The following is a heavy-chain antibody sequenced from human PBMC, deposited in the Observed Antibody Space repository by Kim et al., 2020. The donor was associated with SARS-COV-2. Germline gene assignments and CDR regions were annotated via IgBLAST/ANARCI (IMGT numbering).Heavy chain of an antibody. J-gene: IGHJ5*02. CDR3: ARHKDIVVVPAAIAP. Sequence: SETLSLTCTVSGGSISSSSYYWGWIRQPPGKGLEWIGSIYYSGSTYYNPSLKSRVTISVDTSKNQFSLKLSSVTAADTAVYYCARHKDIVVVPAAIAPWGQGTLVTVSS. V-gene: IGHV4-39*01. CDR2: IYYSGST. CDR1: GGSISSSSYY. D-gene: IGHD2-2*02.